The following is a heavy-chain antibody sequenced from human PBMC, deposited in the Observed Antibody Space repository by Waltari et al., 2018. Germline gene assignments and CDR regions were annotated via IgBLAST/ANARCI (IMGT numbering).Heavy chain of an antibody. J-gene: IGHJ6*02. CDR3: ARELYIVVVPSSYGMDV. D-gene: IGHD2-2*01. CDR1: GFTFSSYS. Sequence: EVQLVESGGGLVKPGGSLRLSCAASGFTFSSYSMNWVGQAPGKGLEWVSSISSSSSYIDSADSVKGRFTISRDNAKNALYRQMNSLRAEDTAVYYCARELYIVVVPSSYGMDVWGQGTTVTVSS. V-gene: IGHV3-21*01. CDR2: ISSSSSYI.